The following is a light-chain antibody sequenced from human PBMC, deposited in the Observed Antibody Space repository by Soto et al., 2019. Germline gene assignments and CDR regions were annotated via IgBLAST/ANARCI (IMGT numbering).Light chain of an antibody. CDR1: SSDVGGYNY. CDR2: EVS. CDR3: SSYAGSNNFNV. Sequence: QSALTQPPSASGSPGQSVTISCTGTSSDVGGYNYVSWYQQHPGKAPKLMIYEVSKRPSGVPDRFSGSKSGNTASLTVSGLHAEDEADYYCSSYAGSNNFNVFGNGTKLTVL. V-gene: IGLV2-8*01. J-gene: IGLJ1*01.